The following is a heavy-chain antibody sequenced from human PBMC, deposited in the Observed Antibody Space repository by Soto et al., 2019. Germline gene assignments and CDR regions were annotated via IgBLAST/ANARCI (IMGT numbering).Heavy chain of an antibody. Sequence: EVQLLESGGGLVQPGGSLRLSCEASGFTFISYAMSWVRQAPGKGLEWVSGVGGSGDRTYYADSVKGRFTISRDNPKNTLPLQMDSLRAEVTAVYYCVKAGSRGAAADCFDICGQGTMVTVSS. CDR2: VGGSGDRT. D-gene: IGHD6-13*01. CDR1: GFTFISYA. J-gene: IGHJ3*02. CDR3: VKAGSRGAAADCFDI. V-gene: IGHV3-23*01.